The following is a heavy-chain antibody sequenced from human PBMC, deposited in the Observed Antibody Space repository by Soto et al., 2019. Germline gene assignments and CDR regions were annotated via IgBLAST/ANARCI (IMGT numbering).Heavy chain of an antibody. D-gene: IGHD3-22*01. J-gene: IGHJ6*02. CDR3: ARPLDYYDSSGSYGMDV. CDR2: IWYDGSNK. V-gene: IGHV3-33*01. Sequence: PGGSLRLSCAASGFTFSSYGIHWVRQAPGKGLEWVAVIWYDGSNKYYADSVKGRFTISRDNSKNTLYLQMNSLRAEDAAVYYCARPLDYYDSSGSYGMDVWGQGTTVTVSS. CDR1: GFTFSSYG.